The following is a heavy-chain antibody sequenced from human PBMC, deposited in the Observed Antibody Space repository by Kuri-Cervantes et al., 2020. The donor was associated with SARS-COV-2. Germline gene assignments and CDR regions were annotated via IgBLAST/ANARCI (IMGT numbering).Heavy chain of an antibody. CDR1: GASISSDGYT. J-gene: IGHJ1*01. CDR2: IYHSGTT. CDR3: ARIRYYYDSRGQPGGYFQH. V-gene: IGHV4-30-2*01. Sequence: SEPLSPTCAPPGASISSDGYTWSWIRQPTGKGLLWIWYIYHSGTTYYNPSLKTPVTISVDTTKNQFSLTLSSVTAANTAVYYCARIRYYYDSRGQPGGYFQHWGQGTLVTVSS. D-gene: IGHD3-22*01.